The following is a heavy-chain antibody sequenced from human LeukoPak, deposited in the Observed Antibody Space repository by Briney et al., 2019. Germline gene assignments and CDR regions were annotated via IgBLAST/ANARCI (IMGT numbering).Heavy chain of an antibody. Sequence: PSETLSLTCAVSGYSISSGYYWGWIRQPPGKGLEWIGSIYYSGSTYYNPSLKSRVTISVDTSKNQFSLKLSSVTAADTAVYYCARRDPNRGSYDSSGCFDYWGQGTLVTVSS. V-gene: IGHV4-38-2*01. CDR3: ARRDPNRGSYDSSGCFDY. D-gene: IGHD3-22*01. CDR1: GYSISSGYY. CDR2: IYYSGST. J-gene: IGHJ4*02.